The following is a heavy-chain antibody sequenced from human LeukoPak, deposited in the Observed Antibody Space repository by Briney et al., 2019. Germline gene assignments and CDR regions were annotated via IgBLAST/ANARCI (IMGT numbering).Heavy chain of an antibody. CDR1: GFTFSSYA. CDR2: ISGSGGST. J-gene: IGHJ4*02. CDR3: AKGLLLWFGEFPDYFDY. V-gene: IGHV3-23*01. D-gene: IGHD3-10*01. Sequence: GGSLRLSCAASGFTFSSYAMSWVRQAPGKGLEWVSAISGSGGSTYYADSVKGRFTISRDNSKNTLYLQMNSLRAEDTAVYYCAKGLLLWFGEFPDYFDYWGQGTLVTVSS.